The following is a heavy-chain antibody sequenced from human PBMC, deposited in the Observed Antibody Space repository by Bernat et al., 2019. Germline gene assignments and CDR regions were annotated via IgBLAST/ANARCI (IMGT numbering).Heavy chain of an antibody. CDR1: GFTFSSYA. CDR3: ARGLHSSWFRPRFDS. J-gene: IGHJ4*02. D-gene: IGHD6-13*01. CDR2: ISGSGGST. V-gene: IGHV3-23*01. Sequence: EVQLLESGGGLVQPGGSLRLSCAASGFTFSSYAMSWVRQAPGKGLEWVSAISGSGGSTYYADSVKGRFTISRDNSKNTLYLQMNSLRAEDTAVYYCARGLHSSWFRPRFDSWGQGTLVTVSS.